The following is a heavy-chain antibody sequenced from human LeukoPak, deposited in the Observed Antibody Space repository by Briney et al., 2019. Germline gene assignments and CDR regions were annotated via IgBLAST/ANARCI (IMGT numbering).Heavy chain of an antibody. D-gene: IGHD1-20*01. V-gene: IGHV1-2*02. Sequence: ASVKVSCKASGYTFTGYYMHWVRQAPGQGLEWMGWINPNSGGTNYAQKFQGRVTMTRDTSISTAYMELSRLRSDDTAVYCCARLLALIDITHAFDIWGQGTMVTVSS. CDR1: GYTFTGYY. CDR3: ARLLALIDITHAFDI. J-gene: IGHJ3*02. CDR2: INPNSGGT.